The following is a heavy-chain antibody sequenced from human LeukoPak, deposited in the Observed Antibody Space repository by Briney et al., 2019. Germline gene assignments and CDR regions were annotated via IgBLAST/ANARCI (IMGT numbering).Heavy chain of an antibody. Sequence: GGSLRLSCAASGFTFSSYGMHWVRQAPGKGLEWVAVISYDGSNKYYADSVKGRFTISRDNAKNSLYLQMNSLRAEDTAVYYCASRYSSVAPFDYWGQGTLVTVSS. J-gene: IGHJ4*02. V-gene: IGHV3-30*03. CDR3: ASRYSSVAPFDY. D-gene: IGHD6-19*01. CDR1: GFTFSSYG. CDR2: ISYDGSNK.